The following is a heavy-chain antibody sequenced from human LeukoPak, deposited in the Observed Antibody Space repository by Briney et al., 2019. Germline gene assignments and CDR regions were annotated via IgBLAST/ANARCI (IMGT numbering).Heavy chain of an antibody. D-gene: IGHD2-21*02. CDR3: ANLRRGYGGPYCGGDCYSGDAFDI. Sequence: PGGSLRLSCAASGFTFSSYSMNWVRQAPGKGLEWVSSISSSSSYIYYADSMKGRFTISRDNAKNSLYLQINSLRAEDTAVYYCANLRRGYGGPYCGGDCYSGDAFDIWGQGTMVTVSS. J-gene: IGHJ3*02. CDR2: ISSSSSYI. V-gene: IGHV3-21*01. CDR1: GFTFSSYS.